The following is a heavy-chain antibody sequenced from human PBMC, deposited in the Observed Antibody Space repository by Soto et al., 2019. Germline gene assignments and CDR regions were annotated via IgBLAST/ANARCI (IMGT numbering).Heavy chain of an antibody. Sequence: QVQLVQSGAEVKKPGASVKVSCKASGYTFTSYDINWVRQATGQGLEWMGWMNPNSGNTGYAQKFQGRVTMTRNTSISTAYMELSSLGSEDTAVYYCARESGLGSSWYGWFDPWGQGTLVTVSS. D-gene: IGHD6-13*01. CDR1: GYTFTSYD. J-gene: IGHJ5*02. V-gene: IGHV1-8*01. CDR2: MNPNSGNT. CDR3: ARESGLGSSWYGWFDP.